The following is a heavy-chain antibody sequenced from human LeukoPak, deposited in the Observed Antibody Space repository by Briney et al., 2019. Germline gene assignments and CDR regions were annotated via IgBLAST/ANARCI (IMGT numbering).Heavy chain of an antibody. D-gene: IGHD5-18*01. CDR3: AKSHTPMVSAFDV. V-gene: IGHV5-51*01. CDR1: GYSFSNYW. CDR2: IYPGDFDT. Sequence: EESLKIYCKGSGYSFSNYWIAWVRQMPGKGLEWMGVIYPGDFDTRYSPSFQGQVTISADKSISTAYLQWNSLKASDTAMYYCAKSHTPMVSAFDVWGQGTMVTFS. J-gene: IGHJ3*01.